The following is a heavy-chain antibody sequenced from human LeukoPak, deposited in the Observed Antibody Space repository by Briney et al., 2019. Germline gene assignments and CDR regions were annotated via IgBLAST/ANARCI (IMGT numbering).Heavy chain of an antibody. J-gene: IGHJ4*02. CDR1: GFTFSSYG. Sequence: GSLRLSCAASGFTFSSYGMHWVRQAPGKGLGGVAVISYDGSNKYYADSVKGRFTISRDNSKNTLYLQMNSLRAEDTAVYYCAKDILYSSGWYLDYWGQGTLVTVSS. D-gene: IGHD6-19*01. CDR2: ISYDGSNK. V-gene: IGHV3-30*18. CDR3: AKDILYSSGWYLDY.